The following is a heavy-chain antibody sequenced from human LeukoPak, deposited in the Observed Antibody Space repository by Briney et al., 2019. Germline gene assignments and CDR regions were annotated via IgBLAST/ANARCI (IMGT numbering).Heavy chain of an antibody. CDR2: INPNSGGT. V-gene: IGHV1-2*02. D-gene: IGHD6-13*01. CDR3: AIGIAAAGAPIDY. J-gene: IGHJ4*02. CDR1: GYTFTDYY. Sequence: ASVTVSFKSSGYTFTDYYMHWVRQAPGQGLEGMGWINPNSGGTNYAQKFQGRVTMTRDTSISTAYMELSRLRSDDTAVYYCAIGIAAAGAPIDYWGQGTLVTVSS.